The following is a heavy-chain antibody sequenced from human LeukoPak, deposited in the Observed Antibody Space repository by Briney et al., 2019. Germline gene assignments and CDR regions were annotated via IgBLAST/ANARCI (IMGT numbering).Heavy chain of an antibody. J-gene: IGHJ4*02. Sequence: SETLSLTCTVSGGSISSGGYYWSWIRQPPGKGLEWIGYIYHSGSTYYNPPLKSRVTISVDRSKNQFSLKLSSVTAADTAVYYCARDQQSGYAFDYWGQGTLVTVSS. CDR3: ARDQQSGYAFDY. CDR2: IYHSGST. D-gene: IGHD5-12*01. V-gene: IGHV4-30-2*01. CDR1: GGSISSGGYY.